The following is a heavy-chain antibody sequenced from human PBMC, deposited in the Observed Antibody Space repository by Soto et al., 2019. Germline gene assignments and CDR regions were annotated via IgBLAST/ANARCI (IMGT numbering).Heavy chain of an antibody. CDR1: GESFSGYY. J-gene: IGHJ3*02. CDR3: ARAPLQQLVLGATFDI. CDR2: INHSGST. Sequence: SETLSLTCAVYGESFSGYYWSWIRQPPGKGLEWIGEINHSGSTNYNPSLKSRVTISVDTSKNQFSLKLSSVTAADTAVYYCARAPLQQLVLGATFDIWGQGTMVTVSS. V-gene: IGHV4-34*01. D-gene: IGHD6-13*01.